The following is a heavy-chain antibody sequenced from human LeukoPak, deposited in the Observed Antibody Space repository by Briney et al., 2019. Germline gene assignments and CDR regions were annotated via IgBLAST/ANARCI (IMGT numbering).Heavy chain of an antibody. J-gene: IGHJ4*02. D-gene: IGHD1-26*01. CDR1: GFTFSSYS. Sequence: PGGSLRLSCAASGFTFSSYSMNWVRQAPGKGLEWVSSISSSSSYIYYADSVKGRFTISRDNAKNSLYLQMNSLRAEDTAVYYCARSGGAGATTGAYFWGQGTLVTVSS. CDR2: ISSSSSYI. CDR3: ARSGGAGATTGAYF. V-gene: IGHV3-21*01.